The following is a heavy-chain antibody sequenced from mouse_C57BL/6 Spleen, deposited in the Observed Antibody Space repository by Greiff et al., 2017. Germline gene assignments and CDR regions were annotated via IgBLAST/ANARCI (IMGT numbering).Heavy chain of an antibody. J-gene: IGHJ4*01. Sequence: VQLQESGAELVRPGPSVKVSCKASGYAFTNYLIEWVKQRPGQGLEWIGDIYTGSGSTNYNEKFKSQATLTVDTSSSTADMQLSSLTSEDSAVYYSARWEGLRSCYAMDYWGQGTSVTVSS. D-gene: IGHD1-1*01. CDR2: IYTGSGST. V-gene: IGHV1-54*01. CDR1: GYAFTNYL. CDR3: ARWEGLRSCYAMDY.